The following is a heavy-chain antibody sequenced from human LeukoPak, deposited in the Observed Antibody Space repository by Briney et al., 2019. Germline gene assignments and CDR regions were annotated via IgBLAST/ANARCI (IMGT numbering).Heavy chain of an antibody. CDR3: ARLFYDGKGHDAFDI. J-gene: IGHJ3*02. CDR1: GGSISSYY. D-gene: IGHD4-23*01. V-gene: IGHV4-59*08. CDR2: IYYSGST. Sequence: SETLSLTCTVSGGSISSYYWSWIRQPPGKGLEWIGYIYYSGSTNYNPSLKSRVTISVDTSKNQFSLKLSSVTAADTAVYYCARLFYDGKGHDAFDIWGQGTMVTVSS.